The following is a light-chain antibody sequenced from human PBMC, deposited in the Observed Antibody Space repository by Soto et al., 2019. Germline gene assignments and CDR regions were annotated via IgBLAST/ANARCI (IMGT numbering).Light chain of an antibody. V-gene: IGLV2-14*01. Sequence: QSALTQPASVSGSPGQSITISCNGTSSDIGGFNYVSWYQQHPGKAPKLMIYEVSNRPSGVSNRFSGSKSGNTASLTISGLQAEDEADYYCSSYTSSSLVFGGGTKVTVL. CDR2: EVS. CDR3: SSYTSSSLV. J-gene: IGLJ2*01. CDR1: SSDIGGFNY.